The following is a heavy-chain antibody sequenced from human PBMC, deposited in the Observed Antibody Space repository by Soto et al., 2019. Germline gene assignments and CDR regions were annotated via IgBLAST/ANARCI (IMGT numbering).Heavy chain of an antibody. J-gene: IGHJ4*02. CDR3: ARPFESSGRFDY. V-gene: IGHV5-51*01. CDR1: GYGFSSYF. CDR2: IYPGDSDT. D-gene: IGHD6-19*01. Sequence: GESLKISCKGSGYGFSSYFVGWVRPMPGKGLEWMGIIYPGDSDTRYSPSFQGQVTISADKSIRTAYLQWSSLKASDTAMYYCARPFESSGRFDYWGQGTPVTVSS.